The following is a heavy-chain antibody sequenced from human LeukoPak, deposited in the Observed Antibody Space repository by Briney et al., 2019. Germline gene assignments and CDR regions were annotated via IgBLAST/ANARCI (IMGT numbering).Heavy chain of an antibody. CDR2: IYYSGST. Sequence: SETLSLTCTVSGGSISSYYWSWIRQPPGKGLEWIGSIYYSGSTYYNPSLKSRVTISVDTSKNQFSLKLSSVTAADTAVYYCARELPEGDYWGQGTLVTVSS. D-gene: IGHD1-14*01. CDR3: ARELPEGDY. J-gene: IGHJ4*02. CDR1: GGSISSYY. V-gene: IGHV4-59*12.